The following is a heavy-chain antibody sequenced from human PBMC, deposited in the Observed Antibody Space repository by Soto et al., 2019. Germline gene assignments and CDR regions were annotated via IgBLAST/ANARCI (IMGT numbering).Heavy chain of an antibody. D-gene: IGHD1-26*01. J-gene: IGHJ6*02. CDR3: AREVGGPTYGMDV. Sequence: ASVKVSCEASGDTFTGYYLHWVRQAPGQGLEWMGWINPNSGGTNYAQKFQGWVTMTRDTSISTAYMELSRLRSDDTAVYYCAREVGGPTYGMDVWGQGTTVTVSS. V-gene: IGHV1-2*04. CDR1: GDTFTGYY. CDR2: INPNSGGT.